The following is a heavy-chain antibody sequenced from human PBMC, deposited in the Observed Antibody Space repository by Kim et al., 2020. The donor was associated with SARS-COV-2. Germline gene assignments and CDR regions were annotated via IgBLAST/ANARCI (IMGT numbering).Heavy chain of an antibody. CDR3: ASTWFGELLLNY. CDR2: IIPIFGTA. V-gene: IGHV1-69*13. J-gene: IGHJ4*02. CDR1: GGTFSSYA. D-gene: IGHD3-10*01. Sequence: SVKVSCKASGGTFSSYAISWVRQAPGQGLEWMGGIIPIFGTANYAQKFRGRVTITADESTSTAYMELSSLRSEDTAVYYCASTWFGELLLNYWGQGTLVTVSS.